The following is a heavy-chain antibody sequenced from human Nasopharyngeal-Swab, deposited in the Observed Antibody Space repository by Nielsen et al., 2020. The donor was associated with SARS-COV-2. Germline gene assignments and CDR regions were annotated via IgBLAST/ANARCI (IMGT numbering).Heavy chain of an antibody. CDR3: ARMAAMDNYYYGMDV. CDR1: GFSLSTSAMC. V-gene: IGHV2-70*01. J-gene: IGHJ6*02. D-gene: IGHD5-18*01. Sequence: SGPTLVKPTHTLTLTCTFSGFSLSTSAMCVSWIRQPPGKALEWLALIDWDDDKYYSTSLKTRLTISKDTSKNQVVLTMTNMDPVDTATYYCARMAAMDNYYYGMDVWGQGTTVTVSS. CDR2: IDWDDDK.